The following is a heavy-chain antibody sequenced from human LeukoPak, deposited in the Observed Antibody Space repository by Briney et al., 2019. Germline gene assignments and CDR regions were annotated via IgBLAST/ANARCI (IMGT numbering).Heavy chain of an antibody. J-gene: IGHJ6*02. CDR1: GFTFSSYW. Sequence: GGSLRLSCAASGFTFSSYWMSWVRQAPGKGLEWVANIKQDGSEKYYVDSVKGRFTISRDNAKNSLYLQMNSLRAEDTAAYYCAREYYDFWSGYYYYYYGMDVWGQGTTVTVSS. CDR2: IKQDGSEK. CDR3: AREYYDFWSGYYYYYYGMDV. V-gene: IGHV3-7*01. D-gene: IGHD3-3*01.